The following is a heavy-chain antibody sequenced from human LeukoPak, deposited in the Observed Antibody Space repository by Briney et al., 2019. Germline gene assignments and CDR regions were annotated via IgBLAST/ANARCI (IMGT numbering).Heavy chain of an antibody. CDR2: ISGSSDYI. CDR3: ARAPTVLVGYCSSASCQADY. D-gene: IGHD2-2*01. J-gene: IGHJ4*02. Sequence: GGSLRLSCAASGFTFSTYSMNWVRQAPGKGLEWVSAISGSSDYIYYADSVKGRFTISRDNAKNSLFLRMNSLRAEDTAVYYCARAPTVLVGYCSSASCQADYWDQGTLVTVSS. V-gene: IGHV3-21*01. CDR1: GFTFSTYS.